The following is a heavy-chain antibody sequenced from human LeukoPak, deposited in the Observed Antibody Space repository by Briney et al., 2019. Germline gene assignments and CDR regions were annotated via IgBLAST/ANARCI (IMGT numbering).Heavy chain of an antibody. V-gene: IGHV3-23*01. CDR1: GFTFSNYD. Sequence: GSLRLSCAAPGFTFSNYDMSWVLQAPGKGLEWVSGISGTDGSTSYVDSVKGRFTISRDNSKNTLYLQMNSLRAEDTAVYYCVRRMRSGSCFDYWGQGTLLTVSS. J-gene: IGHJ4*02. CDR2: ISGTDGST. D-gene: IGHD3-3*01. CDR3: VRRMRSGSCFDY.